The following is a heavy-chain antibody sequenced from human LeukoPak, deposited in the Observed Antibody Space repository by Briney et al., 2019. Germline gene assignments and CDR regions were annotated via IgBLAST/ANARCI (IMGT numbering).Heavy chain of an antibody. V-gene: IGHV3-53*01. CDR3: ARDCCLRYASGN. CDR2: IYSGGNS. CDR1: GFTVSSSY. D-gene: IGHD3-9*01. Sequence: GGSLRLSCAASGFTVSSSYMSWVRQAPGKGLEWVSVIYSGGNSYYADSVKGRFTISRDDSKNTLYLQMNSLRAEDTAVYYCARDCCLRYASGNWGQGTLVTVSS. J-gene: IGHJ4*01.